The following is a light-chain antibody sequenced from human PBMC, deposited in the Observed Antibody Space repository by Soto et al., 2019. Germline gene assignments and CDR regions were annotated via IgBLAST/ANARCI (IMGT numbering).Light chain of an antibody. Sequence: QSVLTQPPSASGTPGHSFTIACSGSSSNIGSNYVYWYQQLPGTAPKLLIYRHNQRPSGVPDRFAGSKSGTSASLAISGLWSEDEADYYCAAWDDSLSVLFGGGTKVTLL. V-gene: IGLV1-47*03. CDR2: RHN. CDR1: SSNIGSNY. CDR3: AAWDDSLSVL. J-gene: IGLJ2*01.